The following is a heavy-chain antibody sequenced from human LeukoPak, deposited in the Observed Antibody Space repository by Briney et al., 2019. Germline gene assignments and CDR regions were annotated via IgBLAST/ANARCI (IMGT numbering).Heavy chain of an antibody. CDR3: TPLRFLERLFRGLFGY. D-gene: IGHD3-3*01. CDR2: IKSKTDGGTT. V-gene: IGHV3-15*01. J-gene: IGHJ4*02. Sequence: GGSLRLSCAASGFTFSNAWMSWVRQAPGKGLEWVGRIKSKTDGGTTDYAAPVKGRFTISRDDSKNTLYLQMNSLKTEDTAVYYCTPLRFLERLFRGLFGYWGQGTLVTVSS. CDR1: GFTFSNAW.